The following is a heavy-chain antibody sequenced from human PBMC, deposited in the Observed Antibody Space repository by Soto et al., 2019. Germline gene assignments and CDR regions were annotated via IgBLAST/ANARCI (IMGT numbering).Heavy chain of an antibody. Sequence: QVQLVQSGAEVKKPGASVKVSCKASGYTFTSYYMHWVRQAPGQGLEWMGIINPSGGSTSYAQKFQGRVTMTRDTSTSTVYMELSSLRSEDTAVYYCARDWGEQQLVRGYYYYGMDVWGQGTTVTVSS. CDR2: INPSGGST. V-gene: IGHV1-46*01. CDR3: ARDWGEQQLVRGYYYYGMDV. D-gene: IGHD6-13*01. J-gene: IGHJ6*02. CDR1: GYTFTSYY.